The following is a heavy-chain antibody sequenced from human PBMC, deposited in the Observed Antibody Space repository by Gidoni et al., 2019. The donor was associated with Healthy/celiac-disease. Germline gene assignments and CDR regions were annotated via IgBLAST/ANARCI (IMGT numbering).Heavy chain of an antibody. V-gene: IGHV3-33*01. Sequence: QVQLVESGGGVVQPGRSLRLSCAASGFPFSSYGMHWVRQAPGKGLEWVAVIWYDGSNKYYADSVKGRFTISRDNSKNTLYLQMNSLRAEDTAVYYCARVVPAANYYYYYMDVWGKGTTVTVSS. CDR1: GFPFSSYG. CDR3: ARVVPAANYYYYYMDV. D-gene: IGHD2-2*01. J-gene: IGHJ6*03. CDR2: IWYDGSNK.